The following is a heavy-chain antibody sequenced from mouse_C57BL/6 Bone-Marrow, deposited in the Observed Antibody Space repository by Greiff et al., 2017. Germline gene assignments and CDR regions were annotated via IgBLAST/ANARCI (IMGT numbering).Heavy chain of an antibody. V-gene: IGHV14-4*01. J-gene: IGHJ1*03. CDR3: TAGGYFDV. Sequence: VQLQQSGAELVRPGASVKLSCTASGFNIKDGYMHWVKQRPEQGLEWIGWIDPENGDTEYASKFQGKATRTADTSSNTAYLQFSSLASEDTAVYYCTAGGYFDVWGTGTTVTVSS. CDR2: IDPENGDT. CDR1: GFNIKDGY.